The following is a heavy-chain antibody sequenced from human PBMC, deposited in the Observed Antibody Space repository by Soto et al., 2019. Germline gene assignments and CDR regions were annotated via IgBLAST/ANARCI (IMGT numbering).Heavy chain of an antibody. D-gene: IGHD3-10*01. CDR1: GGTFSPYT. CDR3: TRDWEITVSTWSFGGF. V-gene: IGHV1-69*08. Sequence: QVQLVQSGAEVKKPGSSVKVSCKASGGTFSPYTINWVRQAPGQGLEWMGRIIPFHGVTNYAQKFQARVTITADKATSTPYMELRGLRFEDTALYYCTRDWEITVSTWSFGGFWGRGTLVTVSS. J-gene: IGHJ4*02. CDR2: IIPFHGVT.